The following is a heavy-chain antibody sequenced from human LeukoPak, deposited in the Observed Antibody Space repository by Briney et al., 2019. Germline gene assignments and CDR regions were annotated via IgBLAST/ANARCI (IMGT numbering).Heavy chain of an antibody. CDR3: AIHNSSGYHGFDY. CDR2: INHSGST. CDR1: GGSFSGYY. V-gene: IGHV4-34*01. J-gene: IGHJ4*02. D-gene: IGHD3-22*01. Sequence: SETLSLTCAVYGGSFSGYYWSWIRQPPGKGLEWIGEINHSGSTNYNPSLKSRVTISVDTSKNQFSLKLSSVTAADTAVYYCAIHNSSGYHGFDYWGQGTLVTVPS.